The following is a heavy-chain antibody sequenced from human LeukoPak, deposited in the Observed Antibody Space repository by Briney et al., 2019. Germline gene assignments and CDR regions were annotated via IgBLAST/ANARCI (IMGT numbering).Heavy chain of an antibody. D-gene: IGHD3-10*01. V-gene: IGHV3-30*04. J-gene: IGHJ4*02. CDR1: GFTFSSYA. CDR2: ISYDGSNK. CDR3: AKVNRITMVRGPFDY. Sequence: PGGSLRLSCAASGFTFSSYAMHWVRQAPGKGLEWVAVISYDGSNKYYADSVKGRFTISRDNSKNTLYLQMNSLRAEDTAVYYCAKVNRITMVRGPFDYWGQGTLVTVSS.